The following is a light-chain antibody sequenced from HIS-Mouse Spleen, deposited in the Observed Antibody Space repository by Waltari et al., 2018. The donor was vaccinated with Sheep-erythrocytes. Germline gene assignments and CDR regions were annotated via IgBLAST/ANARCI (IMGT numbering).Light chain of an antibody. CDR2: DVS. CDR3: CSYAGSYNHV. Sequence: QSALTQPRSVSVSPGQTVTIPCTGTARAVGVYKLVPWYQQHPGKAPKLMIHDVSKRPSWVPDRFSGSKSGNTTSLTISGLQAEDEAAYYCCSYAGSYNHVFATGTKVTVL. CDR1: ARAVGVYKL. V-gene: IGLV2-11*01. J-gene: IGLJ1*01.